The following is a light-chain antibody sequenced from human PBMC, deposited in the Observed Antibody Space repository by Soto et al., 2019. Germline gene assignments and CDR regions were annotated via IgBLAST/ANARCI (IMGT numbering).Light chain of an antibody. CDR2: DAS. CDR1: QSISSY. V-gene: IGKV3-11*01. Sequence: EIVLTQSPATLSLSPGGRATLSCRASQSISSYLAWYQRKPGQAPRLLIYDASNRATGIPARFSGSGSGTDFALTISSLEPEDCAVYYCQQRSNWPITFGQGTRLEIK. CDR3: QQRSNWPIT. J-gene: IGKJ5*01.